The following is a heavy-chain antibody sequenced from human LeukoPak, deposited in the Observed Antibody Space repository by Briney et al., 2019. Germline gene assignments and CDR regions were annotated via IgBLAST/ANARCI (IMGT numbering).Heavy chain of an antibody. Sequence: ASVTVSCTASGYTFTSYYMHWVRQAPGQGLEWMGIITPSGGSTTYAQRFQGRVTMTRDTSTSTVYMELSSLRSEDTAVYYCARDVDWNYSFDYWGQGTLVTVSS. CDR1: GYTFTSYY. J-gene: IGHJ4*02. D-gene: IGHD1-7*01. CDR2: ITPSGGST. CDR3: ARDVDWNYSFDY. V-gene: IGHV1-46*01.